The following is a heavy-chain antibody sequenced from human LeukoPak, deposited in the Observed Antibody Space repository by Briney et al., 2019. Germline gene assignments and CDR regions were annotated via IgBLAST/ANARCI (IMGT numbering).Heavy chain of an antibody. Sequence: PGGSLRFSCAASGFTFSSYAMSWVRQAPGKGLEWVSTISGSGGSTYYADSVKGRFTISRDNSKNTLYLQMNSLRAEDTAVYYCAKEICSSTRCSSAFDLWGQGTVVTVSS. D-gene: IGHD2-2*01. CDR1: GFTFSSYA. CDR3: AKEICSSTRCSSAFDL. J-gene: IGHJ3*01. V-gene: IGHV3-23*01. CDR2: ISGSGGST.